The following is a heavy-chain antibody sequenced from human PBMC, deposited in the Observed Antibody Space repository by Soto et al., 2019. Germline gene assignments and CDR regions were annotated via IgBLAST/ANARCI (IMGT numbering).Heavy chain of an antibody. D-gene: IGHD5-12*01. CDR3: ARGGKVATIRRGYCYYGMDV. J-gene: IGHJ6*02. Sequence: SVKVSCKASGGTFSSYAISWVRQAPGQGLEWMGGIIPIFGTANYAQKFQGRVTITADESTSTAYMELSSLRSEDTAVYYCARGGKVATIRRGYCYYGMDVWGQGTTVTVSS. CDR2: IIPIFGTA. V-gene: IGHV1-69*13. CDR1: GGTFSSYA.